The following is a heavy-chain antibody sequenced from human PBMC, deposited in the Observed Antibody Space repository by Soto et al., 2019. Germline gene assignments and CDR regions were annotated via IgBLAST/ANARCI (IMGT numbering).Heavy chain of an antibody. CDR1: GHTFTGYY. Sequence: GASVKVSCKASGHTFTGYYMHWVRQAPGQGLEWMGWINPNSGGTNYAQKFQGRVTMTRDTSISTAYMELSRLRSDDTAVYYCARHFGDYGDSPSGYWGQGTLVTVSS. CDR2: INPNSGGT. J-gene: IGHJ4*02. V-gene: IGHV1-2*02. D-gene: IGHD4-17*01. CDR3: ARHFGDYGDSPSGY.